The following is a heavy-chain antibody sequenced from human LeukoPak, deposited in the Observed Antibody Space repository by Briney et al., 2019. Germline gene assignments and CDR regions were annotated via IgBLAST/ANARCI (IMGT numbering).Heavy chain of an antibody. CDR1: GGSISSYY. J-gene: IGHJ4*02. D-gene: IGHD3-10*01. CDR2: IYYSGST. CDR3: ARGQYYYGSGSLPFDY. V-gene: IGHV4-59*01. Sequence: SETLSLTCTVSGGSISSYYWSWIRQPPGKGLEWIGDIYYSGSTNYNPSLKSRVTISVDTSKNQFSLKLSSVTAADTAVYYCARGQYYYGSGSLPFDYWGQGTLVTVSS.